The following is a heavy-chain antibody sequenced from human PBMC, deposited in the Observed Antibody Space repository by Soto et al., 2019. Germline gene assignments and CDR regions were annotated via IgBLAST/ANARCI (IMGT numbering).Heavy chain of an antibody. J-gene: IGHJ5*02. CDR3: ARGGDYCRGGRCYPHEFDP. V-gene: IGHV3-53*01. CDR1: GFIVTSDY. CDR2: IFSGGNT. Sequence: EVQLVESGGGLIQPGKSLRLSCEASGFIVTSDYMSWVRQAPGKGLEWVSVIFSGGNTYYAESVKGRFTISRDYSKNTLFLKMNSLRAEDTAVYYCARGGDYCRGGRCYPHEFDPWGQGTLVTVSS. D-gene: IGHD2-15*01.